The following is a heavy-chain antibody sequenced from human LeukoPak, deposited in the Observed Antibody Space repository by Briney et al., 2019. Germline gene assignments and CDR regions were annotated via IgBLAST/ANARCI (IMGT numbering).Heavy chain of an antibody. CDR2: MSSGSRYI. V-gene: IGHV3-21*01. Sequence: GGSLRLSCAASGFTFSSYSMTWVRQAPGKGLEWVSSMSSGSRYIYYADSVRSRFTISRDNAKNSLYLLMNSLRAEDTAVYYCARDRPTGASRLFVVQWGQGTLVTVSS. D-gene: IGHD3-3*01. CDR3: ARDRPTGASRLFVVQ. CDR1: GFTFSSYS. J-gene: IGHJ4*02.